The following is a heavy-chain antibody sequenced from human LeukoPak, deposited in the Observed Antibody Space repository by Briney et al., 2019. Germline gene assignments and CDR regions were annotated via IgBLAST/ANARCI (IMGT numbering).Heavy chain of an antibody. V-gene: IGHV3-7*01. CDR1: GFSVSGYW. J-gene: IGHJ4*02. Sequence: GGSLRLSCAVSGFSVSGYWMTWVRQAPGKGLEWVANIKQGGSEKNYVDSVKGRFTISRDNAENSLFLQMNSLRVEDTAVYYCAREWQGGIAAAGTRIEGDYWGQGTLVTVSS. CDR2: IKQGGSEK. D-gene: IGHD6-13*01. CDR3: AREWQGGIAAAGTRIEGDY.